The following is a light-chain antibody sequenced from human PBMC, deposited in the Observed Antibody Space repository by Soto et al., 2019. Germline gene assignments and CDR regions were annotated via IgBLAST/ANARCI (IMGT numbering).Light chain of an antibody. Sequence: DIQMTQSPSTLSASLGARVPITCRASQDISRWLAWYQQRPGKAPKLLIYDASTLHSGVPSRFSGSGSGTEFTLTISSLQPDDSATYYCQQCNTFWTFGQGTKVDIK. CDR2: DAS. CDR3: QQCNTFWT. V-gene: IGKV1-5*01. J-gene: IGKJ1*01. CDR1: QDISRW.